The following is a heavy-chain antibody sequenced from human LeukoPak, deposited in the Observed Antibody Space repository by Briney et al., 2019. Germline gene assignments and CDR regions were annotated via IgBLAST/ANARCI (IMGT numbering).Heavy chain of an antibody. D-gene: IGHD2-2*01. CDR1: GYTFTGYY. V-gene: IGHV1-18*04. Sequence: ASVKVSCKASGYTFTGYYMHWVRQAPGQGLEWMGWISAYNGNTNYAQKLQGRVTMTTDTSTSTAYMELRSLRSDDTAVYYCARDHMCSSTSCLDYYFDYWGQGTLVTVSS. CDR2: ISAYNGNT. J-gene: IGHJ4*02. CDR3: ARDHMCSSTSCLDYYFDY.